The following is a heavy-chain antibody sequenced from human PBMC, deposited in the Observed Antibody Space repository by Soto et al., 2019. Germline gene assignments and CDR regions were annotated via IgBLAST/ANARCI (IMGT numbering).Heavy chain of an antibody. CDR3: ARLREAAALRMDV. Sequence: QLQLQESGPGLVKPSETLSLSCTVSGGSISSSTYYWGWIRQPPGKGLEWIGSIYYTGSTYYNPSLKSRVTISVDTSKNQFSLTLSSVTAADTAVYYCARLREAAALRMDVWGQGTTVTVSS. CDR1: GGSISSSTYY. J-gene: IGHJ6*02. D-gene: IGHD6-25*01. V-gene: IGHV4-39*01. CDR2: IYYTGST.